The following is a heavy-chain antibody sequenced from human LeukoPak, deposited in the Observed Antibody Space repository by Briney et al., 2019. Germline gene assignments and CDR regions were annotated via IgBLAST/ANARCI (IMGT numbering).Heavy chain of an antibody. Sequence: GGFLRLSCAASGFTFSSCAMSWVRQAPGKGLEWVSSIRGGGVNIQYAVSVKGRFTISRDNSNNTLHLQMNSLRVEDTAVYYCAKEFFGSGNYFNGVFDSWGQGALVTVSS. CDR2: IRGGGVNI. CDR3: AKEFFGSGNYFNGVFDS. J-gene: IGHJ4*02. CDR1: GFTFSSCA. V-gene: IGHV3-23*01. D-gene: IGHD3-10*01.